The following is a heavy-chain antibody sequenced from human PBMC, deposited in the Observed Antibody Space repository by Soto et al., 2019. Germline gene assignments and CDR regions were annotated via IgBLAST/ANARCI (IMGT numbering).Heavy chain of an antibody. D-gene: IGHD1-1*01. V-gene: IGHV3-15*07. CDR3: VYNMDV. Sequence: GGSMRLSCVVSSGNFSKTWMNWVRQAPGKGLEWVGRVKGKSDGGTADYAAPVQGRFTVSRDDSEDTLYLQMNSLKAEDTAVYYCVYNMDVWGQGTTVTVSS. CDR1: SGNFSKTW. CDR2: VKGKSDGGTA. J-gene: IGHJ6*02.